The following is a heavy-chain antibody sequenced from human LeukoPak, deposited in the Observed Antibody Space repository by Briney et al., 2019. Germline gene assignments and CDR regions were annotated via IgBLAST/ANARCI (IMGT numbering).Heavy chain of an antibody. V-gene: IGHV1-2*02. D-gene: IGHD2-2*01. CDR2: INPNSGGT. J-gene: IGHJ5*02. CDR3: ARTTLNIVVVPAARWFDP. Sequence: ASVKVSCKASGYTFTGYYMHWVRQAPGQGLEWMGWINPNSGGTNYAQKFQGRVTMTRDTSISTAYMELSGLRSDDTAVYYCARTTLNIVVVPAARWFDPWGQGTLVTVSS. CDR1: GYTFTGYY.